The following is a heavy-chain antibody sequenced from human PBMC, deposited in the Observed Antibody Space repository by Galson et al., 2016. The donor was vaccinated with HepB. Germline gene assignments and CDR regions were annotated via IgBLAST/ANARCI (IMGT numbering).Heavy chain of an antibody. J-gene: IGHJ6*02. D-gene: IGHD3-3*01. V-gene: IGHV3-23*01. CDR1: GSTISSHA. CDR2: ISGSGGST. Sequence: SLRLSCAASGSTISSHAMILVRQPPGKGLEWVSVISGSGGSTYNADSVKGRFTISRDNSKNMLYLQMNSLRAEDTGIYYCAKDLYDFWSGPMDVWGQGTTVTVSS. CDR3: AKDLYDFWSGPMDV.